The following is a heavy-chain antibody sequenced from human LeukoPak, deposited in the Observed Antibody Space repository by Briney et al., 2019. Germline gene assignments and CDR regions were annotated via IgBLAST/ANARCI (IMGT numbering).Heavy chain of an antibody. D-gene: IGHD4-11*01. CDR3: AKTKYSNYGVGDWFDP. V-gene: IGHV4-4*07. CDR1: GGSISSYY. J-gene: IGHJ5*02. Sequence: SETLSLTCTVSGGSISSYYWSWIRQPAGKGLEWIGRIYTSGSTNYNPSLKSRVTMSVDTSRNQFSLKLSSVTAADTAVYYCAKTKYSNYGVGDWFDPWGQGTLVTVSS. CDR2: IYTSGST.